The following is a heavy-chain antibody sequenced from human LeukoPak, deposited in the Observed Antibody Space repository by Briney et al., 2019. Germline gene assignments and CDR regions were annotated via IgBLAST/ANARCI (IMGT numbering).Heavy chain of an antibody. V-gene: IGHV1-18*01. J-gene: IGHJ4*02. CDR1: GYTFTSYG. D-gene: IGHD2-15*01. CDR3: ARDRGIVVVVADY. CDR2: ISAYNDDT. Sequence: GASVKVSCKASGYTFTSYGITWVRQATGQGLEWMGWISAYNDDTNYAQKLQGRVTMTTDTSTSTAYMELRSLRSDDTAVYYCARDRGIVVVVADYWGQGTLVTVSS.